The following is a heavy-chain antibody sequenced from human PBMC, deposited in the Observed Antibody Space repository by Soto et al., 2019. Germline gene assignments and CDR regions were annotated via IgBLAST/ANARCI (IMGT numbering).Heavy chain of an antibody. Sequence: QVQLQESGPGLVKPSDTLSLTCTVSGGSISNYFWSWIRQPPGKGLEWIGYIYYSGSTNYNPSLKSRVTMSVDTSKNQFSLKLSSVTAADTAVYYCARGHRFGEDNWFDPWGQGTLVIVSS. J-gene: IGHJ5*02. CDR1: GGSISNYF. D-gene: IGHD3-10*01. CDR2: IYYSGST. V-gene: IGHV4-59*07. CDR3: ARGHRFGEDNWFDP.